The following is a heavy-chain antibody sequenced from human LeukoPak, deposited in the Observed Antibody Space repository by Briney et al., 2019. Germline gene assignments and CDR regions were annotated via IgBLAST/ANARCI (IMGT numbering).Heavy chain of an antibody. Sequence: GGSLRLSCAASGFTISSYAISWVRQAPGKGLEWVSAISGSGGSTYYADSVKGRFTISRDNSKNTLYLQMNSLRAEDTAVYYCAKVSSYDSSGYDAFDIWGQGTMVTVSS. J-gene: IGHJ3*02. CDR3: AKVSSYDSSGYDAFDI. D-gene: IGHD3-22*01. CDR1: GFTISSYA. V-gene: IGHV3-23*01. CDR2: ISGSGGST.